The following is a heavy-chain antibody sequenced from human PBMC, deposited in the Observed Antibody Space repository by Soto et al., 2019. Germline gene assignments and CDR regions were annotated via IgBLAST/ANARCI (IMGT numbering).Heavy chain of an antibody. D-gene: IGHD5-18*01. CDR3: ARDPYSYGYFYYYYYGMDV. Sequence: PGESLRLSCAASGFTFSSYSMNWVRQAPGKGLEWVTYISSSSSTIYYADSVKGRFTISRDNAKNSLYLQMNSLRDEDTAVYYCARDPYSYGYFYYYYYGMDVWGQGTTVTVSS. J-gene: IGHJ6*02. CDR1: GFTFSSYS. V-gene: IGHV3-48*02. CDR2: ISSSSSTI.